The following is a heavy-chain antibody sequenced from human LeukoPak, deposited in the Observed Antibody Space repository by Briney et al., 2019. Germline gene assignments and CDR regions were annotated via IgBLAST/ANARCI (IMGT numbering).Heavy chain of an antibody. CDR3: ARDIVTTYYYDSSGYLFGY. Sequence: SETLSLTCGVYGGSFSGYYWSWIRQPPGKGLEWIGEINYDGSINYNPSLKSRVTISVDTSKNQFSLKLSSVTAADTAVYYCARDIVTTYYYDSSGYLFGYWGQGTLVTVSS. CDR1: GGSFSGYY. CDR2: INYDGSI. J-gene: IGHJ4*02. V-gene: IGHV4-34*01. D-gene: IGHD3-22*01.